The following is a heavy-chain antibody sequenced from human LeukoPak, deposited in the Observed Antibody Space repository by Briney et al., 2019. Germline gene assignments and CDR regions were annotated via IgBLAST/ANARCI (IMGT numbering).Heavy chain of an antibody. CDR3: ARASGSYDY. CDR1: GFTFSSYG. CDR2: IWNDGSIR. V-gene: IGHV3-33*01. D-gene: IGHD1-26*01. J-gene: IGHJ4*02. Sequence: GGSLRLSCAASGFTFSSYGMHWVRQAPGKGLEWVAVIWNDGSIRYYADSVKGRFTISRDNSKNTLYLQMNNLRAEDTAVYYCARASGSYDYWGQGTLVTVSS.